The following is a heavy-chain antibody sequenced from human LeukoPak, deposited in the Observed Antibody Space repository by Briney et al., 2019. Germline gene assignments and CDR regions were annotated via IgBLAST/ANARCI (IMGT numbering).Heavy chain of an antibody. CDR3: ARGSYCSSTSCYFAFDP. D-gene: IGHD2-2*01. J-gene: IGHJ5*02. CDR2: IYYSGST. CDR1: GGSISSSSYY. V-gene: IGHV4-61*05. Sequence: SETLSLTCTVSGGSISSSSYYWGWIRQPPGKGLERIGYIYYSGSTNYNPSLKSRVTISVDTSKNQFSLKLSSVTAADTAVYYCARGSYCSSTSCYFAFDPWGQGTLVTVSS.